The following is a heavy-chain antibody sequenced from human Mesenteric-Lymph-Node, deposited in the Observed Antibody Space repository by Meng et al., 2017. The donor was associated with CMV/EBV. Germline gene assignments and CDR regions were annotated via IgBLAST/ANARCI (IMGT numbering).Heavy chain of an antibody. Sequence: FGGSIRSVDYYWNWIRQPPGKGLEWIGYINYSGSTYYNPSLESRLSISVDTSKNLFSLRLRSVTAADTAVYFCVRDQVGLRRGYFDSWGQGTPVTVSS. J-gene: IGHJ4*02. CDR2: INYSGST. CDR3: VRDQVGLRRGYFDS. V-gene: IGHV4-30-4*08. CDR1: GGSIRSVDYY. D-gene: IGHD1-26*01.